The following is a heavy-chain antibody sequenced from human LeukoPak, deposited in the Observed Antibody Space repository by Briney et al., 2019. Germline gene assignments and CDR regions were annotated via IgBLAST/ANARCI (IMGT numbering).Heavy chain of an antibody. J-gene: IGHJ4*02. CDR3: ARGLGDYYDTSGYYYAVPAH. V-gene: IGHV1-8*01. D-gene: IGHD3-22*01. CDR2: MNPNSGDT. Sequence: ASVKVSCKASGYTFTTYDITWVRQATGQGLEWMGWMNPNSGDTAYAQKFQDRVAMTRDTSISTAYMELSSLRSEDTAVYYCARGLGDYYDTSGYYYAVPAHWGQGTLVTVSS. CDR1: GYTFTTYD.